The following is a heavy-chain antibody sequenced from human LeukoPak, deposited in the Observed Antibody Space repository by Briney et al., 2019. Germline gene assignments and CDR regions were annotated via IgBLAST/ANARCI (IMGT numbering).Heavy chain of an antibody. Sequence: GSLRLSCAASAFNFDDYGMSWVRQVPGKGLEWIGEINHSGSTNYNPSLKSRVTISVDTSKNQFSLKLSSVTAADTAVYYCARGRDRRPVGLFHFDYWGQGTLVTVSS. CDR3: ARGRDRRPVGLFHFDY. CDR1: AFNFDDYG. D-gene: IGHD2-21*01. CDR2: INHSGST. J-gene: IGHJ4*02. V-gene: IGHV4-34*01.